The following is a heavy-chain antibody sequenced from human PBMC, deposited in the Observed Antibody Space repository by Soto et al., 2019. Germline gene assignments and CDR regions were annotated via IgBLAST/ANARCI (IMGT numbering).Heavy chain of an antibody. CDR2: IYYSGST. V-gene: IGHV4-39*01. CDR3: ARSRREDYGDYYAMDV. Sequence: SETLSLTCTVSGGSISSSSYYWGWIRQPPGKGLEWIGSIYYSGSTYHNPSLKSRVTISVETSKNQFSLRLSSVTAADTAVYYCARSRREDYGDYYAMDVWGQGTTVTVSS. J-gene: IGHJ6*02. CDR1: GGSISSSSYY. D-gene: IGHD4-17*01.